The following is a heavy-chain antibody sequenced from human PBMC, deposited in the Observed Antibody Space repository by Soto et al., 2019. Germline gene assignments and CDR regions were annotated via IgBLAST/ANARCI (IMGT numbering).Heavy chain of an antibody. CDR3: AGDPYYYGSAF. CDR1: GFRFRDHF. Sequence: QVQLVESGGGLVEPGGSLRLSCAASGFRFRDHFMTWIRQAPGKGLEWVSKISSSGTTMYYADSVKGRFTVSRDNAQNLVYLQMNSLRGEDTAVYYYAGDPYYYGSAFWGQGTLVTVSS. J-gene: IGHJ4*02. D-gene: IGHD3-10*01. V-gene: IGHV3-11*01. CDR2: ISSSGTTM.